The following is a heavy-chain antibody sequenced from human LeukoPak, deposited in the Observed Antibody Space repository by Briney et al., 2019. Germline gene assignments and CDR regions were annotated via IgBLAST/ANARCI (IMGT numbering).Heavy chain of an antibody. J-gene: IGHJ6*03. CDR3: AKGGYSNGRYYYYYMDV. D-gene: IGHD5-18*01. CDR1: GFTFSSYG. CDR2: FSFNGEST. V-gene: IGHV3-23*01. Sequence: PGGSLRLSCAASGFTFSSYGMTWVRQAPGKGLEWVSSFSFNGESTYYADSAKGRFTISRDNSKNTLCLQMNSLRAEDTAVYYCAKGGYSNGRYYYYYMDVWGEGTTVTVSS.